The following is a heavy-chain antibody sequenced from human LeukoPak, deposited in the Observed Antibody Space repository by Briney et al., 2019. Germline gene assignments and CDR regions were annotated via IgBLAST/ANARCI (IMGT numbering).Heavy chain of an antibody. CDR2: ISAYNGNT. V-gene: IGHV1-18*01. Sequence: ASVKVSCKASGGTFSSYAISWVRQAPGQGLEWMGWISAYNGNTNYAQELQGRVTMTTDTSTSTAYMELRSLRSDDTAVYYCARVDGGYYDSSGYYTNWFDPWGQGTLVTVSS. D-gene: IGHD3-22*01. J-gene: IGHJ5*02. CDR1: GGTFSSYA. CDR3: ARVDGGYYDSSGYYTNWFDP.